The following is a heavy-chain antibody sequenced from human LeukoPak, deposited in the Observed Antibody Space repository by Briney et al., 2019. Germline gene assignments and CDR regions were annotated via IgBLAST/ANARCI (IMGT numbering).Heavy chain of an antibody. Sequence: SETLSLTCAVYGGSFSGYYWSWIRQPPGKGLEWIGEINHSGSTNYNPSLKSRVTISVDTSKNQFSLKLSSVTAADTAVYYCVTEPGYCTGGRCYGGWFDPWGQGTLVTVSS. CDR2: INHSGST. CDR3: VTEPGYCTGGRCYGGWFDP. V-gene: IGHV4-34*01. D-gene: IGHD2-15*01. J-gene: IGHJ5*02. CDR1: GGSFSGYY.